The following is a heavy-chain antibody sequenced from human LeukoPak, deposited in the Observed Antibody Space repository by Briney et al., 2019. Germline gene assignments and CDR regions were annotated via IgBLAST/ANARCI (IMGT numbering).Heavy chain of an antibody. Sequence: PSETLSLTCTVSGGSISSYYWSWIRQPPGKGREWIGYIYTSGSTNYNPSLKSRVTISVDTSKNQFSLKLSSVTAADTAVYYCARRVVPAAIRGWFDPWGQGTLVTVSS. D-gene: IGHD2-2*02. CDR1: GGSISSYY. CDR3: ARRVVPAAIRGWFDP. CDR2: IYTSGST. V-gene: IGHV4-4*09. J-gene: IGHJ5*02.